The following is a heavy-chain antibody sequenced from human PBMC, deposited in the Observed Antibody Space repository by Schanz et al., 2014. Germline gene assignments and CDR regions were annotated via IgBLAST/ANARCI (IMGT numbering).Heavy chain of an antibody. CDR1: GSTFSNYW. V-gene: IGHV3-7*01. D-gene: IGHD3-9*01. CDR3: ARADIMTGYASLDYYYGMDV. J-gene: IGHJ6*02. CDR2: INQDASEK. Sequence: EVQLVESGGGLVQPGGSLRLSCAVSGSTFSNYWMTWVRQAPGKGLEWVANINQDASEKSYVDSVKGRFTVSRDNAKNSLFLQMNRLRAEDTALYYCARADIMTGYASLDYYYGMDVWGQGTTVTVSS.